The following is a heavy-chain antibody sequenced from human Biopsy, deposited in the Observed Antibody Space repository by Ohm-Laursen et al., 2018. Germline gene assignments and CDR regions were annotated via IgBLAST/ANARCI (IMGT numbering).Heavy chain of an antibody. V-gene: IGHV1-58*01. Sequence: GASVKVSCKASGFTFSSSAVQWVRQARGPRLGWIGWIVVGSGHTNYAQKFQERVTITRDMSTSTAYMELTSLRSEDTAVYYCAATSTLYYYYYAMDVWDQGTTITVSS. CDR2: IVVGSGHT. J-gene: IGHJ6*02. CDR1: GFTFSSSA. CDR3: AATSTLYYYYYAMDV.